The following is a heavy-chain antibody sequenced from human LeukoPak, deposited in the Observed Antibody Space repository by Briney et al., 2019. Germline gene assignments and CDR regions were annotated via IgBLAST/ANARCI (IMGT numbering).Heavy chain of an antibody. V-gene: IGHV3-21*01. J-gene: IGHJ4*02. Sequence: GGSLRLSYAASGFTFSSYSMDWVRQAPGKGLEWVSSISSSSSYIYYADSVKGRFTISRDNAKNSLYLQMNSLRAEDTAVYYCAREGEGDFDYWGQGTLVTVSS. CDR3: AREGEGDFDY. CDR2: ISSSSSYI. CDR1: GFTFSSYS. D-gene: IGHD1-26*01.